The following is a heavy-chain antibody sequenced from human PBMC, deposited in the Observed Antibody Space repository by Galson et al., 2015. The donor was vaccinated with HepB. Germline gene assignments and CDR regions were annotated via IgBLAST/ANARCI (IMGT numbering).Heavy chain of an antibody. Sequence: SLRLSCAASGFTFSSYAMSWVRQAPGKGLEWVSAISGSGGSTYYADSVKGRFTISRDNSKNTLYLQMNSLRAEDTAVYYCAREGTEGTDYYGSGSFDYWGQGTLVTVSS. J-gene: IGHJ4*02. CDR3: AREGTEGTDYYGSGSFDY. V-gene: IGHV3-23*01. CDR2: ISGSGGST. D-gene: IGHD3-10*01. CDR1: GFTFSSYA.